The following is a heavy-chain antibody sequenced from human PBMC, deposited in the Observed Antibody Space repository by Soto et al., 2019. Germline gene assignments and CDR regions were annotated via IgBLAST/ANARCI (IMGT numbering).Heavy chain of an antibody. D-gene: IGHD3-10*01. J-gene: IGHJ6*02. Sequence: AXAQVCFHAAGDTVPSEGISWVRQDGGKWLEGMGWISAYNGNTKYAQKLQGRVTMTTDTSTSTAYMELRSLRSADTAVYYCARDGGSGSYYSLTYYYYGTDAWGQGTTVAVSS. CDR1: GDTVPSEG. CDR3: ARDGGSGSYYSLTYYYYGTDA. CDR2: ISAYNGNT. V-gene: IGHV1-18*01.